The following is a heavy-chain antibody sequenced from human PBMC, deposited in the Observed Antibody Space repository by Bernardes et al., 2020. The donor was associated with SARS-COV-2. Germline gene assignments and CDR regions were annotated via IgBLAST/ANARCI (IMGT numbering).Heavy chain of an antibody. CDR1: GDSITSYY. CDR2: VYYTGSI. J-gene: IGHJ3*01. Sequence: ETLSLTCTVSGDSITSYYWNWIRQPPGRELEWIGSVYYTGSINYNPSPRSRLTILVDTSKNQFSLKLTSVTAADTALYYCSRDPGGGGTDTFDVWGQGTMVTVSS. CDR3: SRDPGGGGTDTFDV. D-gene: IGHD3-16*01. V-gene: IGHV4-59*01.